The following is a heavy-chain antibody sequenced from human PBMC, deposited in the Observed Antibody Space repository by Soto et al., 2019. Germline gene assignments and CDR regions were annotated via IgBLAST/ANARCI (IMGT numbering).Heavy chain of an antibody. CDR1: GGSISSGGYY. Sequence: SETLSLTCTVSGGSISSGGYYWSWIRQHPGKGLEWIGYIYYSGSTYYNPSLKSRVTISVDTSKNQFSLKLSSVTAADTAVYYCATDYDSSGSTPNYGMDVWGQGTTVTVSS. CDR2: IYYSGST. J-gene: IGHJ6*02. CDR3: ATDYDSSGSTPNYGMDV. D-gene: IGHD3-22*01. V-gene: IGHV4-31*03.